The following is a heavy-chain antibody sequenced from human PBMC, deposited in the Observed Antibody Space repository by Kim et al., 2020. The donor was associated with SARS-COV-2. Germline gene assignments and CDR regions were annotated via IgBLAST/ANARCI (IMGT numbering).Heavy chain of an antibody. CDR2: INAGNGNT. V-gene: IGHV1-3*01. CDR1: GYTFTSYA. Sequence: ASVKVSCKASGYTFTSYAMHWVRQAPGQRLEWMGWINAGNGNTKYSQKFQGRVTITRDTSASTAYMELSSLRSEDTAVYYCARGGFNLRGPTDYFDYWGQGTLVTVSS. D-gene: IGHD5-12*01. J-gene: IGHJ4*02. CDR3: ARGGFNLRGPTDYFDY.